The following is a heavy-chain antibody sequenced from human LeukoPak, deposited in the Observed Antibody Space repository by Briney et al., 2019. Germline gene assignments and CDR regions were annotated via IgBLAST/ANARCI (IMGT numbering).Heavy chain of an antibody. Sequence: GGSLRLSCAASGFTFSSYAMHWVRRAPGKGLEWVANIKQDGSEKYYVDSVKGRFTISRDNAKNSLYLQMNSLRAEDTAVYYCARADYDYVWGSYRQYYFDYWGQGTLVTVSS. J-gene: IGHJ4*02. CDR2: IKQDGSEK. D-gene: IGHD3-16*02. V-gene: IGHV3-7*01. CDR3: ARADYDYVWGSYRQYYFDY. CDR1: GFTFSSYA.